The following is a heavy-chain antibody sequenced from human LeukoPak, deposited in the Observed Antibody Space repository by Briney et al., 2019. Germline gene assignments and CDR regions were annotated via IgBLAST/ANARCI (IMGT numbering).Heavy chain of an antibody. CDR2: IVVGSGNT. D-gene: IGHD3-10*01. V-gene: IGHV1-58*02. CDR1: GFTFTSSA. CDR3: AASGGSGNLHLGLDY. Sequence: ASVKVSCKASGFTFTSSAMQWVRQARGQRLEWIGWIVVGSGNTNYAQKFQERVTITRDMSTSTAYMELSSLRSEDTAVYYCAASGGSGNLHLGLDYWGQGTLVTVSS. J-gene: IGHJ4*02.